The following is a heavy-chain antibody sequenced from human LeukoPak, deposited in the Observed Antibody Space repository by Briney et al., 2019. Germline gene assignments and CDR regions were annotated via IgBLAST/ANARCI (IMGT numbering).Heavy chain of an antibody. CDR2: IKQDGSEE. CDR3: ARDKVVGATLLDY. CDR1: GFTFSSYA. J-gene: IGHJ4*02. D-gene: IGHD2-15*01. Sequence: GGSLRLSCAASGFTFSSYAMSWAPQAPGRALECVANIKQDGSEEYYVDSVKGRFTISRDNAKNSLHLQMNSLRAEDTAVYYCARDKVVGATLLDYWGQGTLVTVSS. V-gene: IGHV3-7*01.